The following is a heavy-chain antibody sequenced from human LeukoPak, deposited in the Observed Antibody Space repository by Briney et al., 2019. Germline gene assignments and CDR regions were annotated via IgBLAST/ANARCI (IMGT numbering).Heavy chain of an antibody. Sequence: PSETLSLTCTVSGGSISSGDYYWSWIRQPPGKGLEWIGYIYYSGSTYYKPSLKSRVTISVDTSKNQFSLKLSSMTAADTAVYYCASLGAAAGVQSYYYYYMDVWGKGTTVTVSS. CDR3: ASLGAAAGVQSYYYYYMDV. J-gene: IGHJ6*03. V-gene: IGHV4-30-4*08. D-gene: IGHD6-13*01. CDR2: IYYSGST. CDR1: GGSISSGDYY.